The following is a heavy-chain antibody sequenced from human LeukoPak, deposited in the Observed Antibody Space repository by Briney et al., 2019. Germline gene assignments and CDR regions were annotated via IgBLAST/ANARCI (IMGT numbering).Heavy chain of an antibody. CDR2: MNSNSGNT. CDR3: ARDGAKYMITFGGVPFDY. J-gene: IGHJ4*02. D-gene: IGHD3-16*01. CDR1: GYTFTNYD. Sequence: ASVKVSCKASGYTFTNYDINWVRQATGQGLEWMGWMNSNSGNTGYAQKFQGRVTMTEDTSTSTAYMELRSLRSDDTAVYYCARDGAKYMITFGGVPFDYWGQGTLVTVSS. V-gene: IGHV1-8*01.